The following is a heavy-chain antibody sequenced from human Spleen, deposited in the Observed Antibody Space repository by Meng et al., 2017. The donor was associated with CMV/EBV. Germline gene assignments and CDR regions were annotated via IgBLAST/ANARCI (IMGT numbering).Heavy chain of an antibody. CDR1: GFTFSSYW. CDR3: ARNYYDSSGDSSLPDY. V-gene: IGHV3-69-1*01. D-gene: IGHD3-22*01. CDR2: ISISSTI. J-gene: IGHJ4*02. Sequence: ETLSLTCAASGFTFSSYWMHWVRQAPGKGLEWVSYISISSTIYYADSVKGRFTVSRDNAKNSLYLQMNSLRAEDTAVYYCARNYYDSSGDSSLPDYWGQGTLVTVSS.